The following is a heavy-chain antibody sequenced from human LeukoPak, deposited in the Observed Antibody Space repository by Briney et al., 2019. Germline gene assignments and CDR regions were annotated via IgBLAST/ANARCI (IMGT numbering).Heavy chain of an antibody. CDR1: GFTFSSYA. CDR3: AKEPYSSSWYYFDY. J-gene: IGHJ4*02. V-gene: IGHV3-30-3*01. CDR2: ISYDGSNK. Sequence: GGSLRLSCAASGFTFSSYAMHWVRQAPGKGLEWVAVISYDGSNKYYADSVKGRFTISRDNSKNTLYLQMNSLRAEDTAAYYCAKEPYSSSWYYFDYWGQGTLVTVSS. D-gene: IGHD6-13*01.